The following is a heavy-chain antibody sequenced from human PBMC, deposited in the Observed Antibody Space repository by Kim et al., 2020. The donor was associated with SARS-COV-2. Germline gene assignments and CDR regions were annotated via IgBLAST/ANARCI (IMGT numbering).Heavy chain of an antibody. CDR3: ARSGYSSNSWNDGDYDF. D-gene: IGHD1-1*01. CDR1: GFTFSNFG. CDR2: MTNNGSYT. J-gene: IGHJ2*01. Sequence: GGSLRLSCAASGFTFSNFGMHWVRQAPGKGLEWVAYMTNNGSYTYYADSVTGRFTISRDNSKNTLDLQMNSLRAEDTAVYYCARSGYSSNSWNDGDYDF. V-gene: IGHV3-30*03.